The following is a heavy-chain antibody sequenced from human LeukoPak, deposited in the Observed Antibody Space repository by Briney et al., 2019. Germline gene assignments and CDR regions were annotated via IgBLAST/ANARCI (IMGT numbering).Heavy chain of an antibody. D-gene: IGHD1-26*01. V-gene: IGHV4-31*03. Sequence: SETLSLTCTVSGGSISSAGYYWSWVRQHPGKGLEWIGYIYYSGSSYYNPSLKSRVTMSVDTSKNQFSLKLSSVSAADTAVYYCAREDRVGATTGSDHWGQGTLVTVSS. CDR3: AREDRVGATTGSDH. CDR2: IYYSGSS. CDR1: GGSISSAGYY. J-gene: IGHJ4*02.